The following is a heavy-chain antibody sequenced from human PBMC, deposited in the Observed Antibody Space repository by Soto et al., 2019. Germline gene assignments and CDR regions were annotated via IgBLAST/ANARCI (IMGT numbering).Heavy chain of an antibody. CDR3: AKDLFYYGSGSYRTADAFDI. CDR2: ISGSGGST. Sequence: GGSLRLSCAASGFTFSSYAMSWVRQAPGKGLEWVSAISGSGGSTYYADSVKGRFTISRDNSKNTLYLQMNSLRAEDTAVYYCAKDLFYYGSGSYRTADAFDIWGQGTMVTVSS. V-gene: IGHV3-23*01. CDR1: GFTFSSYA. J-gene: IGHJ3*02. D-gene: IGHD3-10*01.